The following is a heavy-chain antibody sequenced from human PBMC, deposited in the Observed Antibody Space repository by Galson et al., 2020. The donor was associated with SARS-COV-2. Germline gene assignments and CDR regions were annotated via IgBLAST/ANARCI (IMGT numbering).Heavy chain of an antibody. CDR2: ISFDGTNK. J-gene: IGHJ6*02. D-gene: IGHD5-18*01. V-gene: IGHV3-30-3*01. Sequence: SLKISCAASGFTFSNFAMHWVRQAPDKGLQWVAVISFDGTNKYYADSVKGRFTISRDNSKNMLYLQMNSLRTEDTAVYFCARDRTALATDYYYYGMDVWGQGTSVTVSS. CDR3: ARDRTALATDYYYYGMDV. CDR1: GFTFSNFA.